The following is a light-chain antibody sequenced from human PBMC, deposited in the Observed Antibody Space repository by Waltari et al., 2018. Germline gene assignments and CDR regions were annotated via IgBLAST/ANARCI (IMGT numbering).Light chain of an antibody. CDR3: QQRSIWPVT. CDR1: QSVSSY. V-gene: IGKV3-11*01. Sequence: EIVLTQSPATLSLSPGERATLSCRASQSVSSYLAWYQQKPGQDPRLLIYDASNRVTGIPARFSGSGSGTDFTLTISSLDPEDFAVYYCQQRSIWPVTFGGGTKVEIK. J-gene: IGKJ4*01. CDR2: DAS.